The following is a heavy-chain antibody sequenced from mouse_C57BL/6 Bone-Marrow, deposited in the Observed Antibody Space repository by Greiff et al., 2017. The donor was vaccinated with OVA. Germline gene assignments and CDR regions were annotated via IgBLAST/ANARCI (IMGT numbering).Heavy chain of an antibody. D-gene: IGHD1-1*01. CDR3: ARWGYYCSKDY. CDR2: IRNKANGYTT. J-gene: IGHJ2*01. CDR1: GFTFTDYY. V-gene: IGHV7-3*01. Sequence: EVMLVESGGGLVQPGGSLSLSCAASGFTFTDYYMSWVRQPPGKALEWLGFIRNKANGYTTEYSASVKGRFTISRDNSQSILYLQMNALRAEDSATYYCARWGYYCSKDYWGQGTTLTVSS.